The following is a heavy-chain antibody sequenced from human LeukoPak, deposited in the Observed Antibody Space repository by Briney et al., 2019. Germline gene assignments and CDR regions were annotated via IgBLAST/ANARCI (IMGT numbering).Heavy chain of an antibody. CDR1: GGSISGYS. D-gene: IGHD3-16*02. CDR3: ARGHLSLSP. J-gene: IGHJ5*02. CDR2: FHNSRTT. V-gene: IGHV4-59*01. Sequence: SETLSLTCTVSGGSISGYSWTWIRQPPGQGLEWIGYFHNSRTTSYNPSLTGRVIISVDTAMDQISLKLNSVTAADTAVYYCARGHLSLSPWGQGTRVTVSS.